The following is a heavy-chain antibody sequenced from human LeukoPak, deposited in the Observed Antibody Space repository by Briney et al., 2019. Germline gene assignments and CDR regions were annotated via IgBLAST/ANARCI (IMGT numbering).Heavy chain of an antibody. CDR1: GGSISSGSYY. Sequence: SETLSLTCTVSGGSISSGSYYWSWIRQPAGKGLEWIGRIYTSGSTNYNPSLKSRVTISVDTSKNQFSLELSSVTAADTAVYYCAREIRVNYYFDYWGQGTLVTVSS. V-gene: IGHV4-61*02. J-gene: IGHJ4*02. CDR3: AREIRVNYYFDY. CDR2: IYTSGST. D-gene: IGHD5-24*01.